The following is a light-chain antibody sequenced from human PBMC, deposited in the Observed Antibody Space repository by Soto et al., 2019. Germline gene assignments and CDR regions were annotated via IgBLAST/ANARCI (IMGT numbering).Light chain of an antibody. CDR1: QSVSSK. Sequence: EIVMTQSPATLSLSPGEIVTLSFIAIQIVSQSVSSKLAWYQQKPGRAPRLLIHGASTRATGIPARFSGSGSGTEFTLTISSLQSEDLAVYFCQQYHNWPPTFGQGTKVDI. CDR2: GAS. V-gene: IGKV3-15*01. J-gene: IGKJ1*01. CDR3: QQYHNWPPT.